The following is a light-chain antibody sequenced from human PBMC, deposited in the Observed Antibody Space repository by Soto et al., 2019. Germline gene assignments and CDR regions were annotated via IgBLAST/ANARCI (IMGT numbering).Light chain of an antibody. CDR3: QQRTNWRIT. V-gene: IGKV3-11*01. Sequence: EIVLTQSPGTLYLSPVKRATLSCRASQSVSSNLAWYQQKPGQAPRLLIYGASNRATGIPARFSGSGSGTDFTPTISSLEPEDFAVYYCQQRTNWRITFGQGTRLEIK. CDR1: QSVSSN. CDR2: GAS. J-gene: IGKJ5*01.